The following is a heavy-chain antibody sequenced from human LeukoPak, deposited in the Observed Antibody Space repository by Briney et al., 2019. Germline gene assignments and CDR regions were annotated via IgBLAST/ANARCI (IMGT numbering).Heavy chain of an antibody. D-gene: IGHD1-26*01. Sequence: KSSQTLSLTCAVSGGSINSGGFSWSWIRKPPGKDLEWIGYIYHSGITYYNPSLESRVTMSLDTSKNQFSLKLSSVTAADTAVYYCARVSLLRDDAFDIWGQGTMVTVSS. CDR1: GGSINSGGFS. CDR3: ARVSLLRDDAFDI. J-gene: IGHJ3*02. V-gene: IGHV4-30-2*01. CDR2: IYHSGIT.